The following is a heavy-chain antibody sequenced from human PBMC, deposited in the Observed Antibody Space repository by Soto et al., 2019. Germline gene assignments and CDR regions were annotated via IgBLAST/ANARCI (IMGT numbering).Heavy chain of an antibody. Sequence: QVQLQESGPGLVKPSETLSLTCTVSGGSISSYYWSWIRQPPGKGLEWIGYIYYSGSTNYNPSLKSRVTISVDTSKNQFSLKLSSVTAADTAVYYFAREARFGDFDYWCQGTLVTVSS. CDR2: IYYSGST. CDR1: GGSISSYY. CDR3: AREARFGDFDY. V-gene: IGHV4-59*01. D-gene: IGHD3-10*01. J-gene: IGHJ4*02.